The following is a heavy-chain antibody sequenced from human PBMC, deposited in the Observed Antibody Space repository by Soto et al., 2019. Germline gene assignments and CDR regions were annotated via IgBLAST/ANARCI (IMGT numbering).Heavy chain of an antibody. CDR3: ARDRGYYGSGSYNDY. V-gene: IGHV4-4*07. J-gene: IGHJ4*02. Sequence: SETLSLTCTVSGGSISSYYWSWIRQPAGKGLEWIGRIYTSGSTNYSPSLKSRVTMSVDTSKNQFSLKLSSVTAADTAVYYCARDRGYYGSGSYNDYWGQGTLVTVSS. D-gene: IGHD3-10*01. CDR2: IYTSGST. CDR1: GGSISSYY.